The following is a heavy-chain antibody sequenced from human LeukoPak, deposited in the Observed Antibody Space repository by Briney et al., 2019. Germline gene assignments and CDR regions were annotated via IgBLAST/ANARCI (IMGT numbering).Heavy chain of an antibody. Sequence: PGGSLRLSCAASGFTFSSYAMHWVRQAPGKGLEYVSAISSNGGSTYYANSVKGRFTISRDNAKNSLYLQMNSLRAEDTAVYYCARDRWLDYWGQGTLVTVSS. V-gene: IGHV3-64*01. CDR2: ISSNGGST. CDR3: ARDRWLDY. D-gene: IGHD6-13*01. CDR1: GFTFSSYA. J-gene: IGHJ4*02.